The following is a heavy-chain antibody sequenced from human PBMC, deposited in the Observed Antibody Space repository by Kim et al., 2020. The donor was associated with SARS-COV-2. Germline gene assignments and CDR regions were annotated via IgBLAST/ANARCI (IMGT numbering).Heavy chain of an antibody. Sequence: GTTYGQKFTGWVPMTRDTSISTAYMELSRLRSDDTAVYYCARASGTPIDYWGQGTLVTVSS. CDR2: GT. J-gene: IGHJ4*02. D-gene: IGHD1-26*01. CDR3: ARASGTPIDY. V-gene: IGHV1-2*04.